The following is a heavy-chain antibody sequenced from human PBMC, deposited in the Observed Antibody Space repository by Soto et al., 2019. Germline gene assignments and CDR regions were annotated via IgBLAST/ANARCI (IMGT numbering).Heavy chain of an antibody. D-gene: IGHD3-22*01. CDR3: ARDGVTYYDSSSYFDY. CDR2: INPNSGGT. J-gene: IGHJ4*02. V-gene: IGHV1-2*04. CDR1: GYTFTGYY. Sequence: GASVKVSCKASGYTFTGYYMHWVRQAPGQGLEWMGWINPNSGGTNYAQKFQGWVTMTRDTSISTAYMELSRLRSDDTAVYYCARDGVTYYDSSSYFDYWGQGTLVTVSS.